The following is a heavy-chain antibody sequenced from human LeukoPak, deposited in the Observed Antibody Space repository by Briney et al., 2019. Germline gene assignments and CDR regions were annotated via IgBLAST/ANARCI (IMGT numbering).Heavy chain of an antibody. D-gene: IGHD3-10*01. CDR2: ISSSSSYI. CDR3: ARSELGYNYHYMDV. CDR1: GFTFSNYN. Sequence: GGSLRLSCAASGFTFSNYNMNWVRQAPGKGLEWVSSISSSSSYIYYADSVKGRFTISRDNAKNSLYLQMNSLRAEDTAVYYCARSELGYNYHYMDVWGKGTTVTISS. J-gene: IGHJ6*03. V-gene: IGHV3-21*01.